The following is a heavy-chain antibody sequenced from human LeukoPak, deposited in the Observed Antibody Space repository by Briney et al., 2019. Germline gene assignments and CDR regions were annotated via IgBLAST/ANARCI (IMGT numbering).Heavy chain of an antibody. V-gene: IGHV4-38-2*02. Sequence: SETLSLTCTVSGYSISSGYYWGWIRQPPGKGLEWIGSIYHSGSTYYNPSLKSRVTISVDTSKNQFSLKLSSVTAADTAVYYCARGDWFDPWGQGTLVTVSS. CDR1: GYSISSGYY. CDR3: ARGDWFDP. J-gene: IGHJ5*02. CDR2: IYHSGST.